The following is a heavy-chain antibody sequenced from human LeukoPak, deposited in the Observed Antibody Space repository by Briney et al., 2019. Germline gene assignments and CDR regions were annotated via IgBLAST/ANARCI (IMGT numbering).Heavy chain of an antibody. CDR2: INACNGNT. J-gene: IGHJ4*02. CDR1: GYTFTSYA. Sequence: ASVKVSCKASGYTFTSYAMHWVRQVPGQRLEWMGWINACNGNTKYSQEFQGRVTITRDTPASTAYMELSSLRSEDMAVYYCARGGTVLLWFGELLDPHFDYWGQGTLVTVSS. V-gene: IGHV1-3*03. CDR3: ARGGTVLLWFGELLDPHFDY. D-gene: IGHD3-10*01.